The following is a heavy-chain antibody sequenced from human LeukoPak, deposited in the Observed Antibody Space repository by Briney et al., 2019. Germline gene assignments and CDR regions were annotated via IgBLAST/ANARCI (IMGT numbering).Heavy chain of an antibody. CDR1: GFTFSTYW. Sequence: PGGSLRLSCAASGFTFSTYWMHWVRQGPGKGLVWVSRINSDGSITTYADSVKGRFTISRDNAKNTLYLQMDSLRAEDTALYYCAGRREEGGYDYWGQGTLVTVSS. V-gene: IGHV3-74*01. CDR3: AGRREEGGYDY. J-gene: IGHJ4*02. D-gene: IGHD5-12*01. CDR2: INSDGSIT.